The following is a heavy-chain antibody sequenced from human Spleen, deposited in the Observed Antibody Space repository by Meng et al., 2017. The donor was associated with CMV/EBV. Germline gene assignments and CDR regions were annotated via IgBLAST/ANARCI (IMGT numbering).Heavy chain of an antibody. CDR2: ISGRGGST. D-gene: IGHD5-12*01. Sequence: GGSLRLSCAASGFTFSSYVMSWVRQAPGKGLEWVSGISGRGGSTYYADSVKGRFTISRDNAKNSLYLQMNSLRAEDTAVYYCARDRPSGYDYYYYGMDVWGQGTTVTVSS. J-gene: IGHJ6*02. V-gene: IGHV3-23*01. CDR1: GFTFSSYV. CDR3: ARDRPSGYDYYYYGMDV.